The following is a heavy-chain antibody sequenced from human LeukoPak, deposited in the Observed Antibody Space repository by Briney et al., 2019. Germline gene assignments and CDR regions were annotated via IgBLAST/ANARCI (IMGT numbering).Heavy chain of an antibody. CDR3: ARHVNSNGSPSDY. Sequence: SETLSLTCTVSGGSISSNNYNWGWIRQPPGKGLEWIGNIYYIGSTYYNPSLKSRVTISVDTSKNQFSLKLRSVTAADTAVYYCARHVNSNGSPSDYWGQGTLVTVSS. D-gene: IGHD1-26*01. J-gene: IGHJ4*02. CDR1: GGSISSNNYN. V-gene: IGHV4-39*01. CDR2: IYYIGST.